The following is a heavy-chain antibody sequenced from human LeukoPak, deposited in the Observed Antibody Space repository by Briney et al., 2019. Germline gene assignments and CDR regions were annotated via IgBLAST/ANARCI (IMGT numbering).Heavy chain of an antibody. Sequence: ASVTVSCKASGYTFTGYYMHWVRQAPGQGLEWMGWINPNSGGTNYAQKFQGRVTMTRDTSISTAYMELSRLRSGDTAVYYCARDRRYCSSTSCYPNWFDPWGQGTLVTVSS. V-gene: IGHV1-2*02. CDR3: ARDRRYCSSTSCYPNWFDP. CDR1: GYTFTGYY. D-gene: IGHD2-2*01. CDR2: INPNSGGT. J-gene: IGHJ5*02.